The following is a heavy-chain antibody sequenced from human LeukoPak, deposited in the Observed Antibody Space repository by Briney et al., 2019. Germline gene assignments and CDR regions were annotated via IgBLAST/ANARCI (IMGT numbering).Heavy chain of an antibody. V-gene: IGHV3-23*01. CDR3: ARTIAQYSNTWLYYYYGLDV. J-gene: IGHJ6*02. D-gene: IGHD1-14*01. CDR1: GFTFDDYA. Sequence: GGSLRLSCAASGFTFDDYAMHWVRQAPGEGLEWVSSISAGSEDSYYADSVKGRFTISRDNSKSTLYLQVNSLRADDTAVYYCARTIAQYSNTWLYYYYGLDVWGQGTTVTVSS. CDR2: ISAGSEDS.